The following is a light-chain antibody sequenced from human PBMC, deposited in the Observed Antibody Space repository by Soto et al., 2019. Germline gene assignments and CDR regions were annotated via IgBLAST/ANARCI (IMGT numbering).Light chain of an antibody. CDR1: SSNIGTNT. Sequence: QSVLTQPPSASGTPGQGVTISCPGNSSNIGTNTVNWYKQLPGTAPKLLIYSNDLRPSGVPDRFSGSKSGTSASLAISGLQSEDEADYYCEAWDDSRYGAVFGGGTKVTVL. V-gene: IGLV1-44*01. CDR3: EAWDDSRYGAV. CDR2: SND. J-gene: IGLJ2*01.